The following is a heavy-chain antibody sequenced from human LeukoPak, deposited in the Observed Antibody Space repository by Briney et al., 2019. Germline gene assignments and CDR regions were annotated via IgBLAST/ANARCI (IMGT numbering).Heavy chain of an antibody. V-gene: IGHV4-59*01. CDR3: ARVRLVTYYDSSGYYDY. CDR2: IYYSGST. Sequence: PSETLSLTCTVSGDSISSYYWSWIRQPPGKGLEWIGYIYYSGSTNYNPSLKSRVTISVDTSKNQFSLKLSSVTAADTAVYYCARVRLVTYYDSSGYYDYWGQGTLVTVSS. J-gene: IGHJ4*02. D-gene: IGHD3-22*01. CDR1: GDSISSYY.